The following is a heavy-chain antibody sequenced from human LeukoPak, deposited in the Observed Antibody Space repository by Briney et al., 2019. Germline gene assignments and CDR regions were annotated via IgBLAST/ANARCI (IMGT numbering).Heavy chain of an antibody. CDR1: GYTFTGYY. Sequence: GASVKVSCKASGYTFTGYYIHWVRQAPGQGLEWMGWXNPNSGGTNYAQKFQGRVTMTRDTSITTAYMELSRLISDDTAVYYCARGLTDEHQLILHWFDPWGQGTLVTVSS. CDR2: XNPNSGGT. V-gene: IGHV1-2*02. J-gene: IGHJ5*02. D-gene: IGHD2-2*01. CDR3: ARGLTDEHQLILHWFDP.